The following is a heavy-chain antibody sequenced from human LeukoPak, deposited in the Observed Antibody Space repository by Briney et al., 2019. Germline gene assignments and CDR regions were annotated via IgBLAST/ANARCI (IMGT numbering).Heavy chain of an antibody. Sequence: GGSLRLSCAASGFTFSSYSMNWVRQAPGKGLEWLSYISSSSRTIFYADSVKGRFTISRDNSKNTLYLQMNSLRAEDTAMYYCAKDADTATIIYWYFDLWGRGTLVTVSS. J-gene: IGHJ2*01. CDR2: ISSSSRTI. CDR1: GFTFSSYS. D-gene: IGHD5-18*01. V-gene: IGHV3-48*01. CDR3: AKDADTATIIYWYFDL.